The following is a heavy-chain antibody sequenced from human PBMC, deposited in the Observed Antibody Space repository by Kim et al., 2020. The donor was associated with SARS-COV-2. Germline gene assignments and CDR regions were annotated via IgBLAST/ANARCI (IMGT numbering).Heavy chain of an antibody. CDR3: ANGFRYFDWSPATEYFQH. J-gene: IGHJ1*01. D-gene: IGHD3-9*01. V-gene: IGHV3-30*02. Sequence: KGRFTISRDNSKNTLYLQMNSLRAEDTAVYYCANGFRYFDWSPATEYFQHWGQGTLVTVSS.